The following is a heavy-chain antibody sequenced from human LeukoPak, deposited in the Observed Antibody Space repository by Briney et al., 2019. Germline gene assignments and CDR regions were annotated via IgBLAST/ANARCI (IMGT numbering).Heavy chain of an antibody. CDR2: IYHSGST. D-gene: IGHD5-12*01. Sequence: SETLSLTCAVSGDSISSGGYSWSWIRQPPGKGLEWIGYIYHSGSTYYNPSLKSRVTISVDRSKNQFSLKLSSVTAADTAVYYCARENSGYYFDYWGQGTLVTVSS. J-gene: IGHJ4*02. CDR1: GDSISSGGYS. CDR3: ARENSGYYFDY. V-gene: IGHV4-30-2*01.